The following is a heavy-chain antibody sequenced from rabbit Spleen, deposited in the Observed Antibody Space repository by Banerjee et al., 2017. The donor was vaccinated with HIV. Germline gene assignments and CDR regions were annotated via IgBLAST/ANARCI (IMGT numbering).Heavy chain of an antibody. CDR2: IEGGSSGFT. Sequence: QSLEESGGDLVKPGASLTLTCTASRVSFSSNSYMCWVRQAPGKGLEWITCIEGGSSGFTYFATWAKGRFTCSKTSSTTVTLQMTRLTAADTATYFCARDTSSSFSSYGMDLWGPGTLVTVS. CDR3: ARDTSSSFSSYGMDL. D-gene: IGHD1-1*01. V-gene: IGHV1S40*01. J-gene: IGHJ6*01. CDR1: RVSFSSNSY.